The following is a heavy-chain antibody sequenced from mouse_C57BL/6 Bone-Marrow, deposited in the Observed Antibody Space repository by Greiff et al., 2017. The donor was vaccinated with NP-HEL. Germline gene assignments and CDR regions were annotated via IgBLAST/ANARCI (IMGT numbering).Heavy chain of an antibody. Sequence: QVQLQQPGAELVKPGASVKLSCKASGYTFTSYWMQWVKQRPGQGLEWIGEIDPSDSYTNYNQKFKGKATLTVDTSSSTAYMQLSSLTSEDSAVYYCAGGYYGWFAYWGQGTLVTVSA. V-gene: IGHV1-50*01. CDR1: GYTFTSYW. CDR2: IDPSDSYT. D-gene: IGHD2-3*01. CDR3: AGGYYGWFAY. J-gene: IGHJ3*01.